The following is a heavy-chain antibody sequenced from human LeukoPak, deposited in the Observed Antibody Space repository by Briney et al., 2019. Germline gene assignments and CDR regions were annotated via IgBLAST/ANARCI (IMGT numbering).Heavy chain of an antibody. D-gene: IGHD6-13*01. CDR2: IYSGGST. CDR1: GFTVSSNY. V-gene: IGHV3-66*01. CDR3: ATLGRRQLVREAFDY. Sequence: PGGSLRLSCAASGFTVSSNYMSWVRQAPGKGLEWVSVIYSGGSTYYADSVKGRFTISRDNSKNTLYLQMNSLRAEDTAVYYCATLGRRQLVREAFDYWGQGTLVTVSS. J-gene: IGHJ4*02.